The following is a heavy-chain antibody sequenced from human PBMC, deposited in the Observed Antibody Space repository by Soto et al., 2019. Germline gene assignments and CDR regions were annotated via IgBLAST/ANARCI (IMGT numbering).Heavy chain of an antibody. J-gene: IGHJ5*02. D-gene: IGHD2-2*01. Sequence: PSETLSLTCLVSGGSISGSTYYWGWIRQPPGKGLEWIGSVYSDGSTYYNPSLKSRVTISVDTSMNQFSLRLSSVTAADTALYYCARGGISRIYQLPTFDPWGQGTLVTVSS. CDR3: ARGGISRIYQLPTFDP. V-gene: IGHV4-39*01. CDR1: GGSISGSTYY. CDR2: VYSDGST.